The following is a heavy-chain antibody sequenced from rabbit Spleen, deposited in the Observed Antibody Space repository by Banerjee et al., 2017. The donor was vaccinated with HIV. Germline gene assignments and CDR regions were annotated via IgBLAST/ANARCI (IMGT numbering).Heavy chain of an antibody. V-gene: IGHV1S40*01. J-gene: IGHJ6*01. Sequence: QSLEESGGDLVKPGASLTLTCAASGFSFGLYYMCWVRQAPGKGLEWIACQYADSVDNSYYAPWAKGRFTISKTSSTTVTLQMTSLTVADTATYFCARDTGSSFSSYGMDLWGPGTLVTVS. CDR2: QYADSVDNS. D-gene: IGHD8-1*01. CDR1: GFSFGLYY. CDR3: ARDTGSSFSSYGMDL.